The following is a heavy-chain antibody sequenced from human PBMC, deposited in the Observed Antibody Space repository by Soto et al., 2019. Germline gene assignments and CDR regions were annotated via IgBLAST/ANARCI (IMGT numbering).Heavy chain of an antibody. J-gene: IGHJ4*01. CDR2: ICYSGST. D-gene: IGHD3-16*01. Sequence: SETLSLTCTVSGGSINSGGYFWSWIRQHPGKGREWIGYICYSGSTYYNPSLKSRVTIPVDTSKNQFSLKLSSVTAADTAVFYCVSEEVMATYIDSLGQGNPVTVSS. CDR1: GGSINSGGYF. CDR3: VSEEVMATYIDS. V-gene: IGHV4-31*03.